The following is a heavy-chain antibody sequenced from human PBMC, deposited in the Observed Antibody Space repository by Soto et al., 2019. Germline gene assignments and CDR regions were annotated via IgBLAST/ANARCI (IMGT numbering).Heavy chain of an antibody. CDR3: ARVVRTGSRNNWFDP. CDR1: GGTFSSYA. CDR2: IIPIFGTA. V-gene: IGHV1-69*13. J-gene: IGHJ5*02. Sequence: SVKVSCKASGGTFSSYAISWVRQAPGQGLEWMGGIIPIFGTANYAQKFQGRVTITADESTSTAYMELSSLRSEDTAVYYCARVVRTGSRNNWFDPWGQGTLVTVSS. D-gene: IGHD3-10*01.